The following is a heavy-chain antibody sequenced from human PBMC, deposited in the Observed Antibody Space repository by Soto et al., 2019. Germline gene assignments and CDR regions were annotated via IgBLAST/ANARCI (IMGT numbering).Heavy chain of an antibody. Sequence: EVQLLESGGGLVQPGGSLRLSCAASGFTFSTYAMSWVRQAPVKGLEWVSAISGSGGSTYYADSVKGRFTISRDNSKNTLYLQMNSLRAEDTAVYYCAKDPRQTTVVTVGYFHHWGQGTLVTVSS. V-gene: IGHV3-23*01. CDR2: ISGSGGST. CDR1: GFTFSTYA. J-gene: IGHJ1*01. CDR3: AKDPRQTTVVTVGYFHH. D-gene: IGHD4-17*01.